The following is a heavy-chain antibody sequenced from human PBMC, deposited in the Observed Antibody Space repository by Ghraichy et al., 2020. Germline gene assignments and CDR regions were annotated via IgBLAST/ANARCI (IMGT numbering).Heavy chain of an antibody. CDR2: VRSGCGST. V-gene: IGHV3-23*01. D-gene: IGHD1-26*01. CDR1: GFTFLSYA. Sequence: GGSLRLSCAASGFTFLSYAMNWVRQAPGKGLEWVSAVRSGCGSTYYADSVKGWFTISRDKSKNTLYLQMNSLRVEDTAVYYCAKAGIVGATGPNYFDYWGQGNRVTVSS. CDR3: AKAGIVGATGPNYFDY. J-gene: IGHJ4*02.